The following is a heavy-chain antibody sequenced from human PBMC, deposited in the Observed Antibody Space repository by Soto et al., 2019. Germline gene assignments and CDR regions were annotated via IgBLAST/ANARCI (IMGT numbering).Heavy chain of an antibody. J-gene: IGHJ4*02. CDR2: IYSGGRT. Sequence: EVQLVESGGNLVQPGGSLRLSCAASGFSVSTNDMHWVRQAPGKGLEWVSVIYSGGRTYYADSVKGRFSISSDNSKNTLYLQINSLRAEDTATYYCARDIGVLGTFDCWGQGTLVTVSS. D-gene: IGHD3-16*01. CDR1: GFSVSTND. V-gene: IGHV3-66*01. CDR3: ARDIGVLGTFDC.